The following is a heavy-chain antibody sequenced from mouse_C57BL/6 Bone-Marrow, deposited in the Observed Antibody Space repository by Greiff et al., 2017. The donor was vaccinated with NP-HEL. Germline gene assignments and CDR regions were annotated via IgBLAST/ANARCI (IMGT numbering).Heavy chain of an antibody. Sequence: PAATVDFSRYWMSWVRRAPGKGLEWIGEINPDSSTINYAPSLKDKFIISRDNAKNTLYLQMSKVRSEDTALYYCARMVMGRNYFDYWGQGTTLTVSS. J-gene: IGHJ2*01. CDR2: INPDSSTI. D-gene: IGHD2-2*01. V-gene: IGHV4-1*01. CDR3: ARMVMGRNYFDY. CDR1: TVDFSRYW.